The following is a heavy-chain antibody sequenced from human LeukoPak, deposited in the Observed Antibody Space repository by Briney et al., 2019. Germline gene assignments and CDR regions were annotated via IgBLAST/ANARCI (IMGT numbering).Heavy chain of an antibody. CDR2: ISSSGSTK. Sequence: GGSLRLSCAASGFTFNSYSMNWVRQAPGKGLEWVSYISSSGSTKYYADSVKGRFTISRDNAKNSLYLQMTSLRAEDTAVYYCARGFWGVYGDGYDYWGQGTLVTVSS. J-gene: IGHJ4*02. CDR1: GFTFNSYS. D-gene: IGHD4-17*01. V-gene: IGHV3-48*04. CDR3: ARGFWGVYGDGYDY.